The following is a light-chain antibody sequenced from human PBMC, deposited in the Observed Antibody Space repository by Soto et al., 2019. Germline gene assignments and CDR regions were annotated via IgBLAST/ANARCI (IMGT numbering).Light chain of an antibody. CDR2: GNS. Sequence: QSVLTQPPSVSGAPGQRVTISCTGSSSNIGAGYDVHWYQQLPGTAPKLLIYGNSNRPSGVPDRFSGSKSGTSASLAITGLQAEDEADYYCSSYTRSDIFVFGTGTKVTVL. J-gene: IGLJ1*01. V-gene: IGLV1-40*01. CDR1: SSNIGAGYD. CDR3: SSYTRSDIFV.